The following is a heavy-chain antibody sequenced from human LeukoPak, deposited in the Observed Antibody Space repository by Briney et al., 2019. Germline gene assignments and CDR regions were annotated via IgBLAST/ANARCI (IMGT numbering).Heavy chain of an antibody. CDR2: ITPIFGIA. CDR3: ARDYYDSSGYFVSFWFDP. J-gene: IGHJ5*02. V-gene: IGHV1-69*04. Sequence: ASVKVSCKASGGTFSSYAISWVRQAPGQGLEWMGRITPIFGIANYAQKFQGRVTITADKSTSTAYMELSSLRSEDTAVYYCARDYYDSSGYFVSFWFDPWGQGTLVTVSS. D-gene: IGHD3-22*01. CDR1: GGTFSSYA.